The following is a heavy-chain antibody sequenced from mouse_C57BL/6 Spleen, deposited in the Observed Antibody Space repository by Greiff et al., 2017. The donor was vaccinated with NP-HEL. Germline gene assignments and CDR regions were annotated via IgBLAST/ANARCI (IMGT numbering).Heavy chain of an antibody. V-gene: IGHV5-17*01. D-gene: IGHD2-4*01. CDR1: GFTFSDYG. CDR3: ARDWDYDWFAY. J-gene: IGHJ3*01. CDR2: ISSGSSTI. Sequence: DVKLVESGGGLVKPGGSLKLSCAASGFTFSDYGMHWVRQAPEKGLEWVAYISSGSSTIYYADTVKGRFTISRDNAKNTLFLQMTSLRSEDTAMYYCARDWDYDWFAYWGQGTLVTVSA.